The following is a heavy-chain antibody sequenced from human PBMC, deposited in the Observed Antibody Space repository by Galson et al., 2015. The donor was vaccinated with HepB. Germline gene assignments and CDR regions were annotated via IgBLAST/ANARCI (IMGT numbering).Heavy chain of an antibody. CDR2: IGNGGINT. CDR1: GFTFSGYA. D-gene: IGHD1-26*01. Sequence: SLRLSCAASGFTFSGYAMSWVRQAPGKGLEWVSTIGNGGINTDYADSVKGRFTISRDNSKNMLYLQTGGLRAEYTAVYYCTKLPGWELRGSGHYYFDYWGQGTLVTVSS. V-gene: IGHV3-23*01. CDR3: TKLPGWELRGSGHYYFDY. J-gene: IGHJ4*02.